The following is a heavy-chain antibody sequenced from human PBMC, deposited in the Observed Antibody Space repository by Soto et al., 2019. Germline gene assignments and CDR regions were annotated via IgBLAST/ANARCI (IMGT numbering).Heavy chain of an antibody. V-gene: IGHV4-30-2*01. D-gene: IGHD2-15*01. CDR3: ARGEVEALGY. Sequence: CAVSGGSISSGGYSWSWIRQPPGKGLEWIGYIYHSGSTYYNPSLKSRVTILVDRSKNQFSLKLSSLTAADTAVYYCARGEVEALGYWGQGTLVTVSS. CDR2: IYHSGST. CDR1: GGSISSGGYS. J-gene: IGHJ4*02.